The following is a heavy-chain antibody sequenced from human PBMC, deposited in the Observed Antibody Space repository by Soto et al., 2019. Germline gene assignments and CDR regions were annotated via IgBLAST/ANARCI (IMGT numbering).Heavy chain of an antibody. CDR1: GGTFSSYA. J-gene: IGHJ4*02. D-gene: IGHD2-21*02. Sequence: QVQLVQSGAEVKKPGSSVKVSCKASGGTFSSYAISWVRQAPGQGLEWMGGIIPIFGTANYAQKFQGRVTITADESTSTGYMELSSLRSEDTAVYYCARRAGPYCGGDCYSFDYWGQGTLVTVSS. V-gene: IGHV1-69*01. CDR3: ARRAGPYCGGDCYSFDY. CDR2: IIPIFGTA.